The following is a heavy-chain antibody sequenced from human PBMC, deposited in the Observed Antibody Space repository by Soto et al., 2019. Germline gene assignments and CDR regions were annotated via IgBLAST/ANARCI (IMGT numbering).Heavy chain of an antibody. CDR1: GYTFVSYG. CDR2: ISPYNGNT. Sequence: QVQLVQSGAEVKEPGASVKASCKASGYTFVSYGISWVRQAPGQGLEWMGWISPYNGNTNYAQKFQGRVTMTTDTSTSTVYMELRSLRSDDTAVYYCSRDAQKWLVAAFEIWGQGTMVTVSS. J-gene: IGHJ3*02. CDR3: SRDAQKWLVAAFEI. V-gene: IGHV1-18*01. D-gene: IGHD6-19*01.